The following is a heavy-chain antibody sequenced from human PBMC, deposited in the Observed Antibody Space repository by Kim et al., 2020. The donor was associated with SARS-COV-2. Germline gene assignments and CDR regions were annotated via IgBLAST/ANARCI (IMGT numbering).Heavy chain of an antibody. D-gene: IGHD3-10*01. Sequence: ASVKVSCKASGYTFTSYAMNWVRQAPGQGLEWMGWINTNTGNPTYAQGFTGRFVFSLYTSVSTAYLQISSLKAEDTAVYYCARLSDVYGSGSYFFTGNYYYYGMDVWGQGTTVTVSS. CDR1: GYTFTSYA. J-gene: IGHJ6*02. CDR3: ARLSDVYGSGSYFFTGNYYYYGMDV. V-gene: IGHV7-4-1*02. CDR2: INTNTGNP.